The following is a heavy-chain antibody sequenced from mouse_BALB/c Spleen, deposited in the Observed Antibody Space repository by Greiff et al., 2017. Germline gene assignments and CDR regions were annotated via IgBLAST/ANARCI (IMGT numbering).Heavy chain of an antibody. J-gene: IGHJ4*01. V-gene: IGHV14-3*02. CDR3: ARDDYDGLDD. CDR1: GFNIKDTY. CDR2: IDPANGNT. D-gene: IGHD2-4*01. Sequence: VHVKQSGAELVKPGASVKLSCTASGFNIKDTYMHWVKQRPEQGLEWIGRIDPANGNTKYDPKFQGKATITADTSSNTAYLQLSSLTSEDTAVYYCARDDYDGLDDWGQGTSVTVSS.